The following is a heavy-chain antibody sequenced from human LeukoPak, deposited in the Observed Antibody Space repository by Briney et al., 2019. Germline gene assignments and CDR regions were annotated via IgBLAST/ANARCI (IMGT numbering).Heavy chain of an antibody. CDR3: ARVPAGPYGPFDY. CDR2: IYSGGGT. Sequence: PGGSLRLSCAASGFTVSSNYMSWVRQAPGKGLEWVSVIYSGGGTYYADSVKGGFTISRDNSKNTLYLQMNSLRAEDTAVYYCARVPAGPYGPFDYWGQGTLVTVSS. J-gene: IGHJ4*02. CDR1: GFTVSSNY. V-gene: IGHV3-66*01. D-gene: IGHD4-17*01.